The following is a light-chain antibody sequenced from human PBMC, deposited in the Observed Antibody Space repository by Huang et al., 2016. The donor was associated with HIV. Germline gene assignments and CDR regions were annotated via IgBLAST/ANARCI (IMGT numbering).Light chain of an antibody. Sequence: DIQMTQSPSSLSASVGDTVIITCRASQNISTYLNWYQQVPGKAPKLLIYGTSKLQRGVSLMRFSGRASGTEFTLTITSLQPEDAATYFCQQSYGIPRTFGLGT. J-gene: IGKJ2*01. CDR1: QNISTY. CDR3: QQSYGIPRT. V-gene: IGKV1-39*01. CDR2: GTS.